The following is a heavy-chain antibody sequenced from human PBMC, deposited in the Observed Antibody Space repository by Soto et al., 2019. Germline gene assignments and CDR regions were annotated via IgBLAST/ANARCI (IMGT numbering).Heavy chain of an antibody. CDR2: ISAYNGNT. D-gene: IGHD3-3*01. V-gene: IGHV1-18*01. J-gene: IGHJ4*02. Sequence: ASVKVSCKASGYTFTSYGISWVRQAPGQGLEWMGWISAYNGNTNYAQKLQGRVTMTTDTSTSTAYMELRSLRSDDTAVYYCAREGAYYDFWSGSTYYFDYWGQGTLVTVSS. CDR1: GYTFTSYG. CDR3: AREGAYYDFWSGSTYYFDY.